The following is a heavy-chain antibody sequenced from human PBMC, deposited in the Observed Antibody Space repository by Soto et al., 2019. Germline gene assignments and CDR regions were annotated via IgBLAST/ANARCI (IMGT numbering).Heavy chain of an antibody. Sequence: EVQLVETGGGLIQPGGSLRLSCAASGFTVSSNYMSWVRQAPGKGLEWVSVIYSGGSTYYADSVKGRFTIARYNSKNTLYLKMNSLRAEDTAVYYCAGPGEGSYFDYYYYYGMDVWGPGTTVTVSS. CDR3: AGPGEGSYFDYYYYYGMDV. CDR2: IYSGGST. CDR1: GFTVSSNY. V-gene: IGHV3-53*02. D-gene: IGHD1-26*01. J-gene: IGHJ6*02.